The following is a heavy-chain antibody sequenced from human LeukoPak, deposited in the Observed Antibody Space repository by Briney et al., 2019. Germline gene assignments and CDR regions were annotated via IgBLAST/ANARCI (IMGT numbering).Heavy chain of an antibody. D-gene: IGHD5-24*01. V-gene: IGHV3-7*04. Sequence: PGGSLRLSCAASGFSFRTYWMSWVRQAPGKGLEWVANIEQDGSAKYYVDSVKGRFTISRDNAKNSLNLQMNSLRVEDTAVYYCARGMSQFSDWGQGTLVTVSS. J-gene: IGHJ4*02. CDR1: GFSFRTYW. CDR2: IEQDGSAK. CDR3: ARGMSQFSD.